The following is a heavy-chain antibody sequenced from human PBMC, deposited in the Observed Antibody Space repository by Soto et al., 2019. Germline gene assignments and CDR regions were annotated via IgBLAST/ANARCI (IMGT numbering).Heavy chain of an antibody. V-gene: IGHV3-64D*08. CDR2: ISSNGGST. CDR3: VKESYSSSWYVANDY. J-gene: IGHJ4*02. CDR1: GFTFSSYA. D-gene: IGHD6-13*01. Sequence: GGSLRLSCSASGFTFSSYAMHWVRQAPGKGLEYVSAISSNGGSTYYADSVKGRFTISRDNSKNTLYLQMSSLRAEDTAVYYCVKESYSSSWYVANDYWGQGTLVTVSS.